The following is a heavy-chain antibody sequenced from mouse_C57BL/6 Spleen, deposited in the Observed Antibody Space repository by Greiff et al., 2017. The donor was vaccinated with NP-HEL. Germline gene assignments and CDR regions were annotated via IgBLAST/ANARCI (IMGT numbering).Heavy chain of an antibody. CDR1: GYTFTDYE. CDR3: TRGTITTVVADWYFDV. J-gene: IGHJ1*03. Sequence: QVQLKESGAELVRPGASVTLSCKASGYTFTDYEMHWVKQTPVHGLEWIGAIDPETGGTAYNQKFKGKAILTADKSSSTAYMELRSLSSEDSAVYYCTRGTITTVVADWYFDVWGTGTTVTVSS. D-gene: IGHD1-1*01. CDR2: IDPETGGT. V-gene: IGHV1-15*01.